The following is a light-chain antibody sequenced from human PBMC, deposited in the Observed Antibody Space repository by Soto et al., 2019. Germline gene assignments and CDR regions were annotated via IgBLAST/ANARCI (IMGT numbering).Light chain of an antibody. J-gene: IGKJ2*01. Sequence: DIQMTQSPTSLSLSGGGRVIITCRASQSNSNFLHWYQLKPGRAPKLLIYASSSLQSGFPSMFSGSGSGTDFTLTISSLQPEDSATYYYQQRYSTPYTFGQGTKLEIK. CDR2: ASS. CDR3: QQRYSTPYT. CDR1: QSNSNF. V-gene: IGKV1-39*01.